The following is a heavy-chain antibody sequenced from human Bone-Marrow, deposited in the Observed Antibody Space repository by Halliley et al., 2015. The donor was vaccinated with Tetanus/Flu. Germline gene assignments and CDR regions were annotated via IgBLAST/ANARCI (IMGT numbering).Heavy chain of an antibody. J-gene: IGHJ5*01. Sequence: KGLGWIGDIFYTGTTSYNPSLKSRVSLSVDPSKSHFSLKLNSVTAADTAVYYCAKEGDKGSIGSWGPGILVTVSS. D-gene: IGHD6-6*01. CDR2: IFYTGTT. V-gene: IGHV4-31*02. CDR3: AKEGDKGSIGS.